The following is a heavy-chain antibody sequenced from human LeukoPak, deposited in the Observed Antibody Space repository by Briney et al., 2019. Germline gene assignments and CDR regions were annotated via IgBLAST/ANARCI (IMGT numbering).Heavy chain of an antibody. CDR3: AKSPGL. Sequence: GGSLRLSCVASGFTFDDYGISWVRQAPGKGLEWVSAISASGGSTYYADSVKGRFTISRDNSKNTLYLQMNSLRAEDTAVYYCAKSPGLWGQGTLVTVSS. V-gene: IGHV3-23*01. CDR2: ISASGGST. CDR1: GFTFDDYG. J-gene: IGHJ4*02.